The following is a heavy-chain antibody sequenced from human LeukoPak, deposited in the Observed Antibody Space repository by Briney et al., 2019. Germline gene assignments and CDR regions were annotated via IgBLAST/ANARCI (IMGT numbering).Heavy chain of an antibody. CDR1: GGSISSSSYY. Sequence: SETLSLTCTVSGGSISSSSYYWGWIRQPPGKGMEWIGSIYYSGSTYYNPSLKSRVTISVDTSNNQFSLKLSSVTAADTAVYYCASSIAAAGTIYYWGQGTLVTVSS. CDR2: IYYSGST. CDR3: ASSIAAAGTIYY. J-gene: IGHJ4*02. V-gene: IGHV4-39*01. D-gene: IGHD6-13*01.